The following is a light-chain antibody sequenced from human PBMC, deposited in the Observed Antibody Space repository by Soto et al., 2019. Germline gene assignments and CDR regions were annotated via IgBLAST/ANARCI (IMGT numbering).Light chain of an antibody. J-gene: IGKJ3*01. CDR3: QQANSYPFT. CDR1: QDISNC. CDR2: AAS. Sequence: DIQLTQSPSSLSASVGDRVTITCRASQDISNCVAWFQQKPGKAPKSLIYAASSLQSGGPSKFSGSPDGSYFSITLTNLHPKDSATHYGQQANSYPFTFGPKIIVDIK. V-gene: IGKV1-16*02.